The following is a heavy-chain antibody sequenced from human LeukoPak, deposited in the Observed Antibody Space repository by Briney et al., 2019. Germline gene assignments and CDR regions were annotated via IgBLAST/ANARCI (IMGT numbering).Heavy chain of an antibody. D-gene: IGHD6-19*01. CDR3: ASTPSGSSAWYYFDK. V-gene: IGHV4-39*01. CDR1: GGSISSSSDY. J-gene: IGHJ4*02. Sequence: PSETLSLTCTVSGGSISSSSDYWGWIRQPPGKGLEWIGSIYYSWNTYYNPSLKSRVTISVDTSKKQLSLKLSSVTAADTAVYYCASTPSGSSAWYYFDKWGQGTLVTVSS. CDR2: IYYSWNT.